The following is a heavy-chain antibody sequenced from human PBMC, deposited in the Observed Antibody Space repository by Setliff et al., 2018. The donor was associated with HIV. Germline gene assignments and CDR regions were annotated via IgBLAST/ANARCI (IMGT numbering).Heavy chain of an antibody. J-gene: IGHJ4*02. CDR3: ASRWGSYYDTNGHPFDY. V-gene: IGHV4-38-2*01. CDR2: MYHSGST. CDR1: GHSIRRGYY. Sequence: KASETLSLTCSVSGHSIRRGYYWGWIRQPPGKGLEWIGTMYHSGSTYYNPSLQGRVTMFFDTSEDHFSLRLSSVTAADTAVYYCASRWGSYYDTNGHPFDYWGQGTLVTVSS. D-gene: IGHD3-22*01.